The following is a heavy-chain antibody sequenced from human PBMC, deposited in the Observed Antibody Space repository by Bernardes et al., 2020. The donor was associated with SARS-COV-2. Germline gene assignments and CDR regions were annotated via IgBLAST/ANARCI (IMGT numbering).Heavy chain of an antibody. Sequence: SGPTLVKPTQTLTLTCTFSGFSLSTSGMCVSWIRQPPGKALEWLARIDWDDDKYYSTSLKTRLTISKDTSKNQVVLTMTNMDPVDTATYYCARNYYDILTGYYINWFDPWGQGTLVTVSS. CDR1: GFSLSTSGMC. CDR3: ARNYYDILTGYYINWFDP. CDR2: IDWDDDK. D-gene: IGHD3-9*01. J-gene: IGHJ5*02. V-gene: IGHV2-70*11.